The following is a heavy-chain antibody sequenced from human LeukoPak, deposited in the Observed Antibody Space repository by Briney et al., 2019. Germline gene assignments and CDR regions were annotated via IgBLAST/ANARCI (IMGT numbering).Heavy chain of an antibody. V-gene: IGHV3-15*01. CDR2: IKSKTDGGTT. D-gene: IGHD6-19*01. J-gene: IGHJ4*02. CDR3: ATSSGWTGTFDY. Sequence: GGSLRLSCAASGFIFSNAWMAWVRQAPGKGLEWVGRIKSKTDGGTTDYAAPVKGRFTISRDDSKNALYLQMNSLKTEDTAVYFCATSSGWTGTFDYWGQGTLVTVSS. CDR1: GFIFSNAW.